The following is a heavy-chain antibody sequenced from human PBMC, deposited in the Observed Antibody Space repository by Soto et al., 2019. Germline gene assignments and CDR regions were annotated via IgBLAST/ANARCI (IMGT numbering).Heavy chain of an antibody. Sequence: SVKGSCKASRYTFTSYGISWGRQAPVQGLEWMGWISAYNGNTNYAQKLQGRVTMTTDTSTSTAYMELRSLRSDDTAVYYCARAGHYYDSSGLNFDIWGQGTMVTVSS. J-gene: IGHJ3*02. V-gene: IGHV1-18*01. CDR1: RYTFTSYG. CDR2: ISAYNGNT. D-gene: IGHD3-22*01. CDR3: ARAGHYYDSSGLNFDI.